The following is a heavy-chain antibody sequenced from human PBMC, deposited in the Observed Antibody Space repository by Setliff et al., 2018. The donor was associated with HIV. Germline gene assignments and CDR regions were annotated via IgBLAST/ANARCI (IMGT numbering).Heavy chain of an antibody. CDR2: ISAYNGNT. V-gene: IGHV1-18*01. CDR3: ARAPKRVYYYGSGTYLHDAFDI. Sequence: ASVKVSCKASGYIFISYGFSWVRQAPGQGLEWMGWISAYNGNTNYAQKLQGRVIMTTDTSTSTAYMELRNLRSDDTAVYYCARAPKRVYYYGSGTYLHDAFDIWGQGTMVTVSS. CDR1: GYIFISYG. D-gene: IGHD3-10*01. J-gene: IGHJ3*02.